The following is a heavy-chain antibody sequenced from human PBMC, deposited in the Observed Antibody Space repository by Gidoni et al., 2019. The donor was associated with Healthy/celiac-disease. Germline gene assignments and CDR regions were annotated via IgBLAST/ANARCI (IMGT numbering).Heavy chain of an antibody. CDR3: ARKSLNSREPAPPDY. CDR1: GFTFSSYA. J-gene: IGHJ4*02. CDR2: IANDGTIK. Sequence: QVQLLESWGGVFQPGWSLSLSCAASGFTFSSYAMHWVRQAPGKGLEWVAVIANDGTIKYYADSVKGRLTISRDNSKNTLHVQMNSLRPEDTAVYYCARKSLNSREPAPPDYWGQGTLVTVSS. V-gene: IGHV3-30-3*01. D-gene: IGHD2-21*01.